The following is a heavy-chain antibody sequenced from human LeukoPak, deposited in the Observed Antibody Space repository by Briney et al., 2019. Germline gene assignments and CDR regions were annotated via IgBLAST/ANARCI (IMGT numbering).Heavy chain of an antibody. CDR3: AKDGLGSRFDSSAPGIYFGMDV. D-gene: IGHD3-22*01. Sequence: QPGGSLRLSCAASGFTFSSCWMNWVRQTPGKGLERVATIKEDGSEKNYVDAVKGRFTMSRDNSKNTLYLQMNSLRAEDTAVYYCAKDGLGSRFDSSAPGIYFGMDVWGQGTTVTASS. J-gene: IGHJ6*02. CDR1: GFTFSSCW. V-gene: IGHV3-7*01. CDR2: IKEDGSEK.